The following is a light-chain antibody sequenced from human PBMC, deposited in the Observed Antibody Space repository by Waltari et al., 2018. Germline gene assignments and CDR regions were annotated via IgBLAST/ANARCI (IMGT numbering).Light chain of an antibody. V-gene: IGKV1-5*03. CDR3: QQYNSYPYT. Sequence: DTQMTQSPSTLSASVGDRVTITCRASQSISSWLTWYQQKPGKAPKLLIYKASSLERGVPSRFSGSGSGTEFTLTISSLQPDDFAAYYCQQYNSYPYTFGQGTKLEIK. CDR2: KAS. CDR1: QSISSW. J-gene: IGKJ2*01.